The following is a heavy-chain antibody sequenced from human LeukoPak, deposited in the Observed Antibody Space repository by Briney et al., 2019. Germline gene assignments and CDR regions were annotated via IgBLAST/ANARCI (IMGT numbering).Heavy chain of an antibody. CDR2: INTDGTVT. J-gene: IGHJ4*02. V-gene: IGHV3-74*01. CDR1: GFTFSKYW. Sequence: GGSLRLSCAASGFTFSKYWMLWLRQAPGKGLESVSRINTDGTVTTYADSVKGRFTVSRDNADNTMFLQMNSLRDEDTAVYYCATKQWLAPPPDSWGQGTPVTVSS. D-gene: IGHD6-19*01. CDR3: ATKQWLAPPPDS.